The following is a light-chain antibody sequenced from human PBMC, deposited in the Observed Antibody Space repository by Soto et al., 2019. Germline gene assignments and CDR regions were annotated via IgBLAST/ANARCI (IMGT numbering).Light chain of an antibody. Sequence: QSVLTQPPSASGSPGQSVTISCTGTSSDVGGYNYVSWYQQHPGKAPKLMIYEVSKRPSGVPDRFSGSKSGNTASLTVSVLQAEDEADYYFSSYAGFGVVFGTGTKLTVL. J-gene: IGLJ1*01. V-gene: IGLV2-8*01. CDR2: EVS. CDR1: SSDVGGYNY. CDR3: SSYAGFGVV.